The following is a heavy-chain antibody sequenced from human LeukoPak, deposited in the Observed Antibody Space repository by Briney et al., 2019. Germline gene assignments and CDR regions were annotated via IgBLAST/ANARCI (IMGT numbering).Heavy chain of an antibody. J-gene: IGHJ4*02. D-gene: IGHD3-10*01. Sequence: GGSLRLSCAASGFTFSSYSMNWVRQTPGKGLEWVSYISSSSSTIYYADSVKGRFTISRDNAKNSLYLQMNSLRAEDTAVYYCARGHAVRGVIRHFDYWGQGTLVTVSS. V-gene: IGHV3-48*04. CDR3: ARGHAVRGVIRHFDY. CDR1: GFTFSSYS. CDR2: ISSSSSTI.